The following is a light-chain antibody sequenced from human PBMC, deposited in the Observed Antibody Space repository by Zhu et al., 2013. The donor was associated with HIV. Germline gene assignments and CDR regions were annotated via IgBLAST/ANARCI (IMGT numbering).Light chain of an antibody. CDR2: EVT. Sequence: QSALTQPASVSGSPGQSVAISCTGTSSDVGSYDLVSWYQQHPGKAPKLMIYEVTKRPSGVSNRFSASKSGKTASLTISGLQAEDEADYYCSSYTSSDTLVLLGGGTKLTVL. CDR1: SSDVGSYDL. J-gene: IGLJ2*01. CDR3: SSYTSSDTLVL. V-gene: IGLV2-14*02.